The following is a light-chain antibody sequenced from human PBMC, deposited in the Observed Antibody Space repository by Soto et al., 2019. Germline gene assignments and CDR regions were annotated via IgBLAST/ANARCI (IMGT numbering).Light chain of an antibody. CDR3: QQYNNWPYT. Sequence: EIVMTQSPATLSVSPGERATLSCRASQSVSSNLAWYQQKPGQAPRFLIYGASTRATGIPARFSGSGSGTEFTLTISRLQSEDFAVYYCQQYNNWPYTFGQGTKLEIK. CDR1: QSVSSN. J-gene: IGKJ2*01. V-gene: IGKV3-15*01. CDR2: GAS.